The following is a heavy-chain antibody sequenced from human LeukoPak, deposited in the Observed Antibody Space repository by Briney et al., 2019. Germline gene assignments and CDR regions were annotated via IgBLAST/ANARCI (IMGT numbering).Heavy chain of an antibody. CDR1: GFTFSSYE. D-gene: IGHD1-26*01. V-gene: IGHV3-48*03. CDR3: ASGAYRDYFDY. J-gene: IGHJ4*02. Sequence: QSGGSLRLSCAASGFTFSSYEVNWVRRAPGKGLEWISYISSRGSTIYYADSVKGRFTISRDNAKHSLYLQMNSLRAEDTAVYYCASGAYRDYFDYWGQGTLVTVSS. CDR2: ISSRGSTI.